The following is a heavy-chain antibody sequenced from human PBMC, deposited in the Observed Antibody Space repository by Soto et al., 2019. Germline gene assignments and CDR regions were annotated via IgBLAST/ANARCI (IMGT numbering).Heavy chain of an antibody. Sequence: EVQLVESGGGLVQPGGSLRLSCAASGFTVSSNYMSWVRQAPGKGLEWVSVIYSGGSTYYADSVKGRFTISRDNSKTTLYLQMNSLRAEDTAVYYCSREARWFGELRHYWGPGTLVTVAS. CDR3: SREARWFGELRHY. J-gene: IGHJ4*02. CDR2: IYSGGST. D-gene: IGHD3-10*01. V-gene: IGHV3-66*01. CDR1: GFTVSSNY.